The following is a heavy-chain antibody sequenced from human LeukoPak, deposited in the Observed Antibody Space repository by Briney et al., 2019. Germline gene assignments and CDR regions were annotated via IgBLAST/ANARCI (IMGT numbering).Heavy chain of an antibody. CDR1: GFTFRNYW. CDR2: IKQDGSDR. J-gene: IGHJ4*02. V-gene: IGHV3-7*03. Sequence: GGSLRLSCAASGFTFRNYWMSWVRQAPGTGLEWVANIKQDGSDRNYVTSVRGRFTISRDNAESSLYLQMNSLRVEDTAVYYCVRNLAVAGTCFDTWGQGTLVTVSS. D-gene: IGHD6-19*01. CDR3: VRNLAVAGTCFDT.